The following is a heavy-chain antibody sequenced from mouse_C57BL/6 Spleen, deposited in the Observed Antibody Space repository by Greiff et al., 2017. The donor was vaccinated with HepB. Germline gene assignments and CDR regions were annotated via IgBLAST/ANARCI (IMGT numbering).Heavy chain of an antibody. J-gene: IGHJ3*01. Sequence: QVQLQQSGAELARPGASVKMSCKASGYTFTSYTMHWVKQRPGQGLEWIGYINPSSGYTKYNQKFKDKATLTADKSSSTAYMQLSILTSEDSAVYYCARSDYGSAWFAYWGQGTLVTVSA. CDR3: ARSDYGSAWFAY. CDR1: GYTFTSYT. D-gene: IGHD1-1*01. V-gene: IGHV1-4*01. CDR2: INPSSGYT.